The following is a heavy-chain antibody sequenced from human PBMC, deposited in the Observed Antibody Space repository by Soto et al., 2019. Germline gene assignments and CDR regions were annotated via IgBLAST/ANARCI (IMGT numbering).Heavy chain of an antibody. D-gene: IGHD6-6*01. CDR2: IIPIFGTA. V-gene: IGHV1-69*12. J-gene: IGHJ6*02. Sequence: QVQLVQSGAEVKKPGSSVQFSCKASGGTFSSYAISWVRQAPGQGLEWMGGIIPIFGTANYAQKFQGRVTITADDSTSTAYMELSSLRSDDTAVYYCASQQLGPSYYYGMDVWGQGTTVTVSS. CDR3: ASQQLGPSYYYGMDV. CDR1: GGTFSSYA.